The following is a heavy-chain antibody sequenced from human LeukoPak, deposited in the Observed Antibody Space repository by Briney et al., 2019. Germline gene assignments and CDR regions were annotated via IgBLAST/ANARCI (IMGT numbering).Heavy chain of an antibody. CDR3: AKSNGYSLVDI. Sequence: SETLSLTCTVSGGSISTSNDFWGWVRQPPGRGLEWIGNIFYSGSTYYSPSLKSRVTISLDTPRNQFSLKLTSVTAAATAVYYCAKSNGYSLVDIWGQGTMVTVSS. CDR2: IFYSGST. CDR1: GGSISTSNDF. D-gene: IGHD5-12*01. J-gene: IGHJ3*02. V-gene: IGHV4-39*07.